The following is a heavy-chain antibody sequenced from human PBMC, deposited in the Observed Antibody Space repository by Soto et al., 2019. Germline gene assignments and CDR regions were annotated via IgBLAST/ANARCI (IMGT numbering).Heavy chain of an antibody. CDR1: GYTFTSYG. D-gene: IGHD3-22*01. CDR3: VRMTFYYDSSGVYENWFDP. Sequence: ASVKVSCKTSGYTFTSYGISWVRQTPGQGLEWMGWISTYNGNTKYAQKVQGRVTMTTETSTSTAYMELRSLRSDDTAVYYCVRMTFYYDSSGVYENWFDPWGQGTLVTVS. CDR2: ISTYNGNT. V-gene: IGHV1-18*01. J-gene: IGHJ5*02.